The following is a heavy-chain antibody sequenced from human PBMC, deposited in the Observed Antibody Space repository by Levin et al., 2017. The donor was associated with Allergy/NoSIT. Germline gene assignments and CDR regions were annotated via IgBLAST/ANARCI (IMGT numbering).Heavy chain of an antibody. Sequence: LSLTCAASGFTFRSHGMHWVRQAPGKGLEWVAVIWYDGSNKYYAESVKGRFTISRDNSKNTLYLQMNSLRAEDTAVYYCARDAFTMVRGVIIDTGFDYWGQGTLVTVSS. D-gene: IGHD3-10*01. CDR2: IWYDGSNK. CDR1: GFTFRSHG. V-gene: IGHV3-33*01. J-gene: IGHJ4*02. CDR3: ARDAFTMVRGVIIDTGFDY.